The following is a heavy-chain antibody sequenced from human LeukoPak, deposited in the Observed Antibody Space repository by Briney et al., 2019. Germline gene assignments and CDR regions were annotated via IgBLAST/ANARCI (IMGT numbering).Heavy chain of an antibody. Sequence: SETLSLTCTVSGGSFNNYYWSWIRQPPGKGLEWIGYVYYSGSTNYNPSLKSRVTISVDTSKNQLSLNLSSVTAADTAVYYCARHPTALVSYGFDPWAREPWSPSPQ. J-gene: IGHJ5*02. D-gene: IGHD5-18*01. CDR3: ARHPTALVSYGFDP. V-gene: IGHV4-59*08. CDR1: GGSFNNYY. CDR2: VYYSGST.